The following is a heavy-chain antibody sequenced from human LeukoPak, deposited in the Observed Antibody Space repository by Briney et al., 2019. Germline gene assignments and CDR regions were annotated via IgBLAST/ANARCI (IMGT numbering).Heavy chain of an antibody. D-gene: IGHD2-21*02. CDR3: ARHGMTAIRSYYFDY. V-gene: IGHV4-59*08. CDR2: IYYSGST. J-gene: IGHJ4*02. CDR1: GGSISSYY. Sequence: SETLSLTCTVSGGSISSYYWSWIRQPPGKGLERIGYIYYSGSTNYNPSLKSRVTISVDTSKNQFSLKLSSVTAADTAVYYCARHGMTAIRSYYFDYWGQGTLVTVSS.